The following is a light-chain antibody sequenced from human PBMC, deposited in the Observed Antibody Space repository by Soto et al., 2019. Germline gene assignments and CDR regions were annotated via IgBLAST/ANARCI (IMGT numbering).Light chain of an antibody. V-gene: IGLV2-14*01. CDR3: SSYTNSTHV. Sequence: QSVLTQPASVSGSPGQSITISCTGTSSDVGGYKYVSWYQQHPGKAPKLMIYEVSNRPSGVSNRFSGSKSGNTASLTISGLQAEDEADYYCSSYTNSTHVFGTGTKVTVL. CDR1: SSDVGGYKY. J-gene: IGLJ1*01. CDR2: EVS.